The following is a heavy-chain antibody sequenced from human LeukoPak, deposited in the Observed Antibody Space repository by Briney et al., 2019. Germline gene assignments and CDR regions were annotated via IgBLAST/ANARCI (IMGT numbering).Heavy chain of an antibody. CDR1: GFTFSNYW. CDR2: INSDGSST. CDR3: ARRHDYGGNFPLDY. J-gene: IGHJ4*02. Sequence: PGESLRLSCAASGFTFSNYWMHWVRQAPGRGLVWVSRINSDGSSTGYADSVKGRFTISRDNAKNTLYMQMNSLRAEDTAVYYCARRHDYGGNFPLDYWGQGTLVTVSS. D-gene: IGHD4-23*01. V-gene: IGHV3-74*01.